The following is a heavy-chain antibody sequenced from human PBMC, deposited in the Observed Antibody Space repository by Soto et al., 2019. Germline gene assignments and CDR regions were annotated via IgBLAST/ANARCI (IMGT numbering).Heavy chain of an antibody. D-gene: IGHD3-22*01. J-gene: IGHJ5*02. Sequence: EVQLVESGGGLVQPGGSLRLSCAASGFTVSSNYMSCVRQAPGKGLEWVSVIYSGGATYYADSVKGRFTISRDNSKNTLYVQMNSLRAEDTAVYYCARNGDSSDYRGWFDPWGQGTLVTVSS. V-gene: IGHV3-66*01. CDR2: IYSGGAT. CDR3: ARNGDSSDYRGWFDP. CDR1: GFTVSSNY.